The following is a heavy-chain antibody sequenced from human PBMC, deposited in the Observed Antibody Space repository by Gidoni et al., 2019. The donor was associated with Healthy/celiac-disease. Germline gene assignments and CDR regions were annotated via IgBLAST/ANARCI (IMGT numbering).Heavy chain of an antibody. Sequence: QVQLQQWGAGLLKPSETLSLTCAVYGGSFSGYYWSWICQPPGKGLEWIGEINHSGSTNYNPSLKSRVTISVDTSKNQFSLKLSSVTAADTAVYYCARAKGYILDLQYIGNRKYNWFDPWGQGTLVTVSS. CDR3: ARAKGYILDLQYIGNRKYNWFDP. V-gene: IGHV4-34*01. J-gene: IGHJ5*02. CDR2: INHSGST. D-gene: IGHD4-4*01. CDR1: GGSFSGYY.